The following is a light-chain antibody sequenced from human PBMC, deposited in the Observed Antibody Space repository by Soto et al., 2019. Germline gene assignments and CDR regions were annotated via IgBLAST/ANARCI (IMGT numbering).Light chain of an antibody. CDR1: SSDVGGYNY. J-gene: IGLJ3*02. CDR3: SSYTSSSTVV. CDR2: DVS. V-gene: IGLV2-14*03. Sequence: QSALTQPASVSGSPGQSITISCTGTSSDVGGYNYVSWYQQHTGKAPKLMIFDVSNRPSGVSNRFSGSKSGNTASLTLSGLQAEDEADYYCSSYTSSSTVVFGGGTKLTVL.